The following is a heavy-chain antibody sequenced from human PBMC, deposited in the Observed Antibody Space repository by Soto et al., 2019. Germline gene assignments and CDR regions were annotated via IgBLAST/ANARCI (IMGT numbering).Heavy chain of an antibody. CDR1: GDSVSSNSAA. V-gene: IGHV6-1*01. J-gene: IGHJ4*02. Sequence: SQTLSLTCAISGDSVSSNSAALNLIMQSPSRGLEWLGRTYYRSKWYNDYAVSVKSRITINPDTSKNQFSLQLNSVTPEDTAVYYCAREHRRLYYFDYWGQGTLVTVSS. CDR2: TYYRSKWYN. D-gene: IGHD6-25*01. CDR3: AREHRRLYYFDY.